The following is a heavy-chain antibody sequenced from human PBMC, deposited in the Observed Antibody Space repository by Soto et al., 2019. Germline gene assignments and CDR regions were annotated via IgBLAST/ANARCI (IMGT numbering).Heavy chain of an antibody. Sequence: QVTLKESGPVLVKPTETLMLTCTVSGFSLSSTQMGVSWIRQPPGKALEWLAHVFSNGEKIYSTSLKSRLTISKDTSKSQVFLTMTNMDPVDTATYFCARIPQTGTARRAFDIWGQGTLVTVS. J-gene: IGHJ3*02. CDR2: VFSNGEK. CDR1: GFSLSSTQMG. D-gene: IGHD1-1*01. V-gene: IGHV2-26*01. CDR3: ARIPQTGTARRAFDI.